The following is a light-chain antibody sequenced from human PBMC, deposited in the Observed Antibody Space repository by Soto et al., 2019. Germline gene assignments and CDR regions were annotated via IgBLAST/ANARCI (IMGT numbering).Light chain of an antibody. J-gene: IGKJ1*01. CDR1: QSIKSW. CDR2: KAS. Sequence: DIQMTQSPSTLSASVGDRVTITCRASQSIKSWLAWYQQKPGKAPNLLIYKASSLESGVPSRFSGSGSGTEFTLTISSLQPDDFATSYCQQYNSYPLTFGQGTKVEIK. CDR3: QQYNSYPLT. V-gene: IGKV1-5*03.